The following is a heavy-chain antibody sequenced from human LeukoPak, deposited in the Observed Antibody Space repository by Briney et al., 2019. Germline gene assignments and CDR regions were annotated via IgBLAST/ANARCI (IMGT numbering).Heavy chain of an antibody. CDR2: IYYSGST. V-gene: IGHV4-39*07. Sequence: PSETLSLTCTVSGGSISSSSYYWGWIRQPPGKGLEWIGSIYYSGSTYYNPSLKSRVTISVDTSKNQFSLKLSSVTAADTAVYYCARDSTMVRGVPLDYWGQGTLVTVSS. J-gene: IGHJ4*02. D-gene: IGHD3-10*01. CDR3: ARDSTMVRGVPLDY. CDR1: GGSISSSSYY.